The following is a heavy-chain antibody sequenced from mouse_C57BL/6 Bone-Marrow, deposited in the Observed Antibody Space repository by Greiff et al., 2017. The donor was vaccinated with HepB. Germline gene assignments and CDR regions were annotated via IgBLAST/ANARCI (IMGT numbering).Heavy chain of an antibody. Sequence: QVQLQQSGAELARPGASVKLSCKAFGYTFTSYGISWVKQRTGQGLEWIGEIYPRSGNTYYNEKFKGKATLTADKSSSTAYMELRSLTSEDSAVYFCAREDYDGDYFDYWGQGTTLTVSS. V-gene: IGHV1-81*01. J-gene: IGHJ2*01. CDR1: GYTFTSYG. CDR3: AREDYDGDYFDY. CDR2: IYPRSGNT. D-gene: IGHD2-4*01.